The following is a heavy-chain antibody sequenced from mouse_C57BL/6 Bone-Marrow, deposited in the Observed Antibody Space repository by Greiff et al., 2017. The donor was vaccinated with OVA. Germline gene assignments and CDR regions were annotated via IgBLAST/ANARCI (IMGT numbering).Heavy chain of an antibody. CDR1: GYTFTSYG. D-gene: IGHD1-1*01. CDR2: IYPRSGNT. CDR3: ARGYYGSSFYWYFDV. V-gene: IGHV1-81*01. Sequence: VHLVESGAELARPGASVKLSCKASGYTFTSYGISWVKQRTGQGLEWIGEIYPRSGNTYYNEKFKGKATLTADKSSSTAYMELRSLTSEDSAVYFCARGYYGSSFYWYFDVWGTGTTVTVSS. J-gene: IGHJ1*03.